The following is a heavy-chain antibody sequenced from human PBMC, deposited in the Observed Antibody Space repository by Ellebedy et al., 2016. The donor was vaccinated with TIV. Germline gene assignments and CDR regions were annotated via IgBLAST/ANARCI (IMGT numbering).Heavy chain of an antibody. J-gene: IGHJ3*02. CDR1: GFTFSSYA. V-gene: IGHV3-23*01. CDR3: ARLSSRLAFDI. CDR2: FSGTGANT. D-gene: IGHD6-6*01. Sequence: GGSLRLSXAASGFTFSSYAMPWARPAPGMGLEWVSVFSGTGANTYNADSVKGRFNISRDNSKNTLYLQMSSLRAEDTAVYFCARLSSRLAFDIWGQGTMVTVSS.